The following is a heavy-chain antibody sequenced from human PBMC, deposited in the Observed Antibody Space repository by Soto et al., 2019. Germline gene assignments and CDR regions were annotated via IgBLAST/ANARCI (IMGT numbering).Heavy chain of an antibody. CDR1: GYTFTSYF. CDR2: INPSGGST. Sequence: ASVKVSCKASGYTFTSYFMHWVRQAPGQGLEWMGIINPSGGSTSYAQKFQGRVTMTRDTSTSTVYMELSSLRSEDTAVYYCARQDGSGGSCYTLDYWGQGTLVTVSS. CDR3: ARQDGSGGSCYTLDY. D-gene: IGHD2-15*01. J-gene: IGHJ4*02. V-gene: IGHV1-46*01.